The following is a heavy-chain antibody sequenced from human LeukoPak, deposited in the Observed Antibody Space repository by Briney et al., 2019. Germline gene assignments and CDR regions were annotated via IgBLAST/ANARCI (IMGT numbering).Heavy chain of an antibody. Sequence: PGGSLRLSCSASGFSFSNFAMHWVRQAPGKGLEYVSGVNINGGSTYYADSVKGRFTISRDNSKNTLYLQMNSLRAEDTAVYYCAREGDPYNWFDPWGQGTLVTVSS. CDR2: VNINGGST. V-gene: IGHV3-64*04. CDR1: GFSFSNFA. J-gene: IGHJ5*02. CDR3: AREGDPYNWFDP.